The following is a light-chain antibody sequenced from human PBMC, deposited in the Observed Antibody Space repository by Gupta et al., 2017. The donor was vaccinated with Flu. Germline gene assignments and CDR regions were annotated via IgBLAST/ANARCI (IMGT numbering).Light chain of an antibody. V-gene: IGKV3-15*01. Sequence: GERATLSCRASQSVSSNLAWYQQKPGQAPRLLIYGASTRATGISARFSCSGSGTEFTLTISSLQSEDFAVYYCQQYHNWPRTFGQGTKVEIK. CDR3: QQYHNWPRT. CDR1: QSVSSN. J-gene: IGKJ1*01. CDR2: GAS.